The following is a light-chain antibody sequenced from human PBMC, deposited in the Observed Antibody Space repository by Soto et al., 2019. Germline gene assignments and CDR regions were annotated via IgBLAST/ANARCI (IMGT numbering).Light chain of an antibody. CDR2: EVS. Sequence: QSVLTQPPSASGSPGQSVTISCTGTSSDVGAYNYVSWYQQHPGKAPKLMIYEVSKRPSGVPDRFSGSKSGNTASLTVSGLQAEDEADYYCTSCITANTRCVFGSGTKVTVL. J-gene: IGLJ1*01. V-gene: IGLV2-8*01. CDR1: SSDVGAYNY. CDR3: TSCITANTRCV.